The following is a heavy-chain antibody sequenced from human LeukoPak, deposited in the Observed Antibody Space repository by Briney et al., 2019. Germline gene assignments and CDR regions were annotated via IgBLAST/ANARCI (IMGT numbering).Heavy chain of an antibody. CDR3: ARAPGIAAAGTHFDF. D-gene: IGHD6-13*01. V-gene: IGHV4-59*01. J-gene: IGHJ4*02. Sequence: PSETLSLTCTVSGGSLSSYYWSWIRQPPGKGLEWIGYIYYSGSAKYNPSLKSRVTISVDTSKNQFSLKLSSVTAGDTAVYYCARAPGIAAAGTHFDFWGRGTLVTVSS. CDR1: GGSLSSYY. CDR2: IYYSGSA.